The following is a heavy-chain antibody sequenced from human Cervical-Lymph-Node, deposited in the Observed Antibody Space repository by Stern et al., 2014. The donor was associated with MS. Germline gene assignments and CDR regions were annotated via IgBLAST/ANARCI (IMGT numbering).Heavy chain of an antibody. D-gene: IGHD3-10*01. CDR1: GFTFRIYA. V-gene: IGHV3-30-3*01. CDR2: ISYDGSNK. CDR3: ARDAGGYY. Sequence: VQLVESGGGVVQPGRSLRLSCAASGFTFRIYAMHWVRQAPGKGLEWVAVISYDGSNKYYADSVKGRFTISRDNSKNTLYLQMNSLRTEDTAVYYCARDAGGYYWGQGALVTVSS. J-gene: IGHJ4*02.